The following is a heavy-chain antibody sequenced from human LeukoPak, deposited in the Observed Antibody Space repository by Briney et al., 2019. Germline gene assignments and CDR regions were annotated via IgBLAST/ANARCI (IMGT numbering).Heavy chain of an antibody. CDR1: GFTFSTYG. Sequence: SGGSLRLSCVASGFTFSTYGMSWVRQAPGKGLEWVSAISGSGGSTYYADSVKGRFTISRDNSKNTLYLQMNSLRAEDTAVYYWAKDGGEYYDILTGYYPRLYYMDVWGKGTTVTISS. CDR3: AKDGGEYYDILTGYYPRLYYMDV. CDR2: ISGSGGST. J-gene: IGHJ6*03. V-gene: IGHV3-23*01. D-gene: IGHD3-9*01.